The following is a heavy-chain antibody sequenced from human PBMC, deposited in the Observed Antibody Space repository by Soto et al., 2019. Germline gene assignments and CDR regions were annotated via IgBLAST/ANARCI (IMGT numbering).Heavy chain of an antibody. Sequence: SETLSLTCAVYGGSFSGYYWSWIRQPPGKGLEWIGEINHSGSTNYNPSLKSRVTISVDTSKNQFSLKLSFVTAADTAVYYCASLWETGTTGYYYYGMDVWGQGTTVTVSS. J-gene: IGHJ6*02. D-gene: IGHD1-7*01. CDR3: ASLWETGTTGYYYYGMDV. CDR1: GGSFSGYY. CDR2: INHSGST. V-gene: IGHV4-34*01.